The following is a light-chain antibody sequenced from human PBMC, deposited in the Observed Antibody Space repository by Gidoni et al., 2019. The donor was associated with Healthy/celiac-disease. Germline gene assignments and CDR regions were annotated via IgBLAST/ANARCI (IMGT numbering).Light chain of an antibody. V-gene: IGKV4-1*01. Sequence: DIVMTQSPDSLAVSLGERATINCKSSQSVLYSSNNKNYLAWYQQKPGQPPKLLIYWASTRESGVPDRFSGSGSWTDFTLTISSLQAEDVAVYYFQQYYSTPRTFGQGTKVEIK. CDR3: QQYYSTPRT. CDR2: WAS. J-gene: IGKJ1*01. CDR1: QSVLYSSNNKNY.